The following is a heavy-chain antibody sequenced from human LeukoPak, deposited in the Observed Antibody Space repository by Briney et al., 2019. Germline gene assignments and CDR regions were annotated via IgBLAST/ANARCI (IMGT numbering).Heavy chain of an antibody. Sequence: GVSLRLSCAASGFTFSSYGMHWVRQAPGKGLEWVAVIWYDGSNKYYADSVKGRFTISRDNSKNTLYLQMNSLRAEDTAVYYCARDDSIAVAVDYWGQGTLVTVSS. D-gene: IGHD6-19*01. CDR3: ARDDSIAVAVDY. V-gene: IGHV3-33*01. CDR2: IWYDGSNK. J-gene: IGHJ4*02. CDR1: GFTFSSYG.